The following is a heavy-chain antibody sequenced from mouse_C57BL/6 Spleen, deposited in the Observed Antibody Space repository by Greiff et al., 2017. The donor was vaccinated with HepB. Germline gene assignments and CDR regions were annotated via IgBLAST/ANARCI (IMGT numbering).Heavy chain of an antibody. CDR1: GFTFSSYA. D-gene: IGHD1-1*01. CDR2: ISDGGSYT. Sequence: EVMLVESGGGLVKPGGSLKLSCAASGFTFSSYAMSWVRQTPEKRLEWVATISDGGSYTYYPDNVKGRFTISRDNAKNHLYLQMSHLKSEDTAMYYCARFYYGSTKYFDVWGTGTTVTVSS. J-gene: IGHJ1*03. CDR3: ARFYYGSTKYFDV. V-gene: IGHV5-4*03.